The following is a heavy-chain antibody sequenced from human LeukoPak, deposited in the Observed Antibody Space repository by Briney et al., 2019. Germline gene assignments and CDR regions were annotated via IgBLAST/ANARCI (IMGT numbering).Heavy chain of an antibody. J-gene: IGHJ3*02. CDR2: IYYSGST. CDR1: GDSISSSNYY. V-gene: IGHV4-39*01. CDR3: ARQPRSGAYTYGFAAFHI. Sequence: SETLSLTCTVSGDSISSSNYYWGWIRQPPGKGLEWIGSIYYSGSTYYNPSLKSRVTISVDTSKNQFSMKLSSVTAPATAVYYSARQPRSGAYTYGFAAFHIWGQGTMVTVSS. D-gene: IGHD5-18*01.